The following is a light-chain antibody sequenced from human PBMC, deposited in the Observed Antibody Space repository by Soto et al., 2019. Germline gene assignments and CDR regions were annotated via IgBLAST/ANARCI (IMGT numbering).Light chain of an antibody. CDR2: EVS. CDR1: SSDVGGYNF. J-gene: IGLJ2*01. Sequence: QSALTQPPSASGSPGQSVTISCTGASSDVGGYNFVSWYQHHPGKDPKVIIYEVSKRPSGVPDRFSGSKSGNTASLTVSGLQAEDEAGYYCSSFAGSRNVNVFGGGTKLTVL. V-gene: IGLV2-8*01. CDR3: SSFAGSRNVNV.